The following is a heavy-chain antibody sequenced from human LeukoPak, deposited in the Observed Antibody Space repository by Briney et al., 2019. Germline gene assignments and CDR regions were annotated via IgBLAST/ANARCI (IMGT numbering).Heavy chain of an antibody. CDR1: GGTFSSYA. CDR3: ARGEDIVVVPAATGIADYYYYMDV. Sequence: ASVKVSCKASGGTFSSYAISWVQQAPGQGLEWMGGIIPIFGTANYAQKFQGRVTITADESTSTAYMELSSLRSEDTAVYYCARGEDIVVVPAATGIADYYYYMDVWGKGTTVTVSS. V-gene: IGHV1-69*13. CDR2: IIPIFGTA. J-gene: IGHJ6*03. D-gene: IGHD2-2*01.